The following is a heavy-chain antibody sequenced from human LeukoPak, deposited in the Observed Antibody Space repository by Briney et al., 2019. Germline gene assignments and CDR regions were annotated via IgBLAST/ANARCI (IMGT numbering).Heavy chain of an antibody. CDR1: GYTFTNYY. CDR2: IHSGGGST. J-gene: IGHJ4*02. D-gene: IGHD1-1*01. V-gene: IGHV1-46*01. Sequence: ASVKVSCKASGYTFTNYYMHWVRQAPGQGLEWMGIIHSGGGSTTYAQKFQGRVTITADKSTSTAYMELSSLRSEDTAVYYCARPRGGNDEVLVFDYWGQGTLVTVSS. CDR3: ARPRGGNDEVLVFDY.